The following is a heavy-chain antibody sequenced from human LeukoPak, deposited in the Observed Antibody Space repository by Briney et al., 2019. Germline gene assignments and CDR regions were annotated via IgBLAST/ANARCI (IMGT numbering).Heavy chain of an antibody. CDR1: GFTVSSNY. V-gene: IGHV3-53*01. CDR2: IYSGNNT. D-gene: IGHD3-22*01. J-gene: IGHJ4*02. Sequence: GGSLRLSCAVSGFTVSSNYMSWVRQAPGKGLEWVSVIYSGNNTNYADSVKGRFTTSRDKSKNTLYLQMNSLRAEDTAVYYCAKDARLGYRNYYDSSAYYVSDYWGQGTVVTVSS. CDR3: AKDARLGYRNYYDSSAYYVSDY.